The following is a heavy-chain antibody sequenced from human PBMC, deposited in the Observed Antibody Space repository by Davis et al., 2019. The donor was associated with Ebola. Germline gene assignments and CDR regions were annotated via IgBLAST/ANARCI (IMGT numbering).Heavy chain of an antibody. CDR3: ARRPAAAGYGMDV. J-gene: IGHJ6*02. D-gene: IGHD6-13*01. V-gene: IGHV4-34*01. CDR1: GGSFSGYY. Sequence: PSETLSLTCAVYGGSFSGYYWSWIRQPPGKGLEWIGEINHSGSTNYNPSLKSRVTISVDTSKNQFSLKLSSVTAADTAVYYCARRPAAAGYGMDVWGQGTTVTVSS. CDR2: INHSGST.